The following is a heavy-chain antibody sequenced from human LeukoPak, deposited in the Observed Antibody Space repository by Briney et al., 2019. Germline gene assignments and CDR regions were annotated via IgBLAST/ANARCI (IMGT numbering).Heavy chain of an antibody. D-gene: IGHD3-9*01. J-gene: IGHJ5*02. CDR1: GYSFTSYW. V-gene: IGHV5-51*01. CDR3: ARQYDTNWFDP. Sequence: GESLQISSKGSGYSFTSYWFVWVRQMSGKGLEWLGIIYPGDSDTRYSPSFQGQVTISADKSISTAYLQWTSLKASDTAMYYCARQYDTNWFDPWGQGTLVTVSS. CDR2: IYPGDSDT.